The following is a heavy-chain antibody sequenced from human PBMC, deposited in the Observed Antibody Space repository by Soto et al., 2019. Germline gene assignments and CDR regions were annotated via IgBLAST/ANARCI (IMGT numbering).Heavy chain of an antibody. Sequence: SGGSLRLSCAASGFTFSSYAMHWVRQAPGKGLEWVAVISYDGSNKYYADSVKGRFTISRDNSKNTLYLQMNSLRAEDTAVYYCARDRRIAVAGSLDYWGQGTLVTVSS. V-gene: IGHV3-30-3*01. D-gene: IGHD6-19*01. CDR2: ISYDGSNK. CDR3: ARDRRIAVAGSLDY. CDR1: GFTFSSYA. J-gene: IGHJ4*02.